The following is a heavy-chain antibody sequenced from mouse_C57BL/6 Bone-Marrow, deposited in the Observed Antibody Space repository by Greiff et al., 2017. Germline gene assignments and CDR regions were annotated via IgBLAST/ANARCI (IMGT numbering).Heavy chain of an antibody. CDR1: GYTFTNYW. V-gene: IGHV1-63*01. J-gene: IGHJ3*01. CDR3: AREGGFGFAY. CDR2: IYPGGGYT. Sequence: VQLQQSGAELVRPGTSVKMSCKASGYTFTNYWIGWAKQRPGHGLEWIGDIYPGGGYTNYNEKFKGKAPLTADKSSSTAYMQFSSLTSEDSAFYYCAREGGFGFAYWGQGTLVTVSA.